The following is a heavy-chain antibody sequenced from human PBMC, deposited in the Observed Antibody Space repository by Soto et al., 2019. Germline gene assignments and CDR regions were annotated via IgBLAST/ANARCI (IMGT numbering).Heavy chain of an antibody. V-gene: IGHV3-74*03. CDR3: ASDRGGWQEYY. Sequence: GGSLRLSCAASGFSLINYWMHWVRQVPEKGLVWVSRLHPDGNDVMYAESVKGRFTISRDNAKNTVFLQMNGLRAEDTAVYYCASDRGGWQEYYWGQGTLVTVSS. J-gene: IGHJ4*02. D-gene: IGHD6-19*01. CDR2: LHPDGNDV. CDR1: GFSLINYW.